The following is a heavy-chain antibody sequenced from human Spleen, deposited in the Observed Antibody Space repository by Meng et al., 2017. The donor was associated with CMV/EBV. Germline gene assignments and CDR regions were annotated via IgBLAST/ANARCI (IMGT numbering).Heavy chain of an antibody. J-gene: IGHJ4*02. CDR1: GVSFSSYS. Sequence: SGVSFSSYSMIWVRQDPGKGLEWVSSIAPSTTYIYYGDSVRGRFTISRDNAKKSLYLQMNSLRGEDTAVYYCARARRGAAVFYNFDCWGQGTLVTVSS. CDR3: ARARRGAAVFYNFDC. CDR2: IAPSTTYI. V-gene: IGHV3-21*01. D-gene: IGHD6-13*01.